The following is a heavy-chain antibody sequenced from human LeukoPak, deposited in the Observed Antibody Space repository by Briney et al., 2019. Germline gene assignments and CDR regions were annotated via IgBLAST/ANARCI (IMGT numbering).Heavy chain of an antibody. CDR3: AKDPTHFRVWDDYDNTRLNY. V-gene: IGHV3-21*01. CDR2: ISSSSSYI. CDR1: GFTFSSYS. Sequence: GGSLRLSCAASGFTFSSYSMNWVRQAPGKGLEWVSSISSSSSYIYYADSVKGRFTISRDNSKNTVYLQMNSLRAEDTAAYYCAKDPTHFRVWDDYDNTRLNYWGQGTLVTVSS. D-gene: IGHD3-22*01. J-gene: IGHJ4*02.